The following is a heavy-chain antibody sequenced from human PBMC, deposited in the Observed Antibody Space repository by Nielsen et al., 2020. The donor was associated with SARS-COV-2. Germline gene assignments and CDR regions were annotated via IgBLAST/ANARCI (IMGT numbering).Heavy chain of an antibody. J-gene: IGHJ6*02. CDR2: INHSGST. V-gene: IGHV4-34*01. Sequence: WIRQPPGKGLEWIGEINHSGSTNYNPSLKSRVTISVDTSKNQFSLKLSSVTAADTAVYYCARSGQSSSWFELGSYYYYYYGMDVWGQGTTVTVSS. D-gene: IGHD6-13*01. CDR3: ARSGQSSSWFELGSYYYYYYGMDV.